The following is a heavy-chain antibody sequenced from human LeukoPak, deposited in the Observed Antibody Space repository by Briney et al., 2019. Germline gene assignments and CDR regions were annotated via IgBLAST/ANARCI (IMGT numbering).Heavy chain of an antibody. J-gene: IGHJ5*02. CDR1: GGSISSGGFY. CDR2: IYNSGTT. D-gene: IGHD3-10*02. CDR3: ARYVQGAAANWFDP. Sequence: PSETLSLTCTVSGGSISSGGFYWSWIRQHPGKGLEWTGYIYNSGTTYYNPSLKSRVTISLDTSKNQFSLKLSSVTAADTALYYCARYVQGAAANWFDPWGQGTLVTVSS. V-gene: IGHV4-31*03.